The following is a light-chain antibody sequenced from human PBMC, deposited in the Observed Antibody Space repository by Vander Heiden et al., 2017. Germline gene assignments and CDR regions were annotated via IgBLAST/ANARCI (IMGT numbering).Light chain of an antibody. V-gene: IGKV3-11*01. CDR1: QSVSSY. CDR2: DAS. J-gene: IGKJ2*01. CDR3: QQRSNWMYT. Sequence: EFVLTQSPATLSLSPGELAPLSCRASQSVSSYLAWYQQNPGQAPRLLIYDASHRATGIPARISGSGSGTDFTLTSSSLEPEDFAVYYWQQRSNWMYTFGQGTKLEIK.